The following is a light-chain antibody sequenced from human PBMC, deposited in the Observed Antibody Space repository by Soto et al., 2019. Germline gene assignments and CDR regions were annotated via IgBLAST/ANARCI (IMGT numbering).Light chain of an antibody. CDR2: AAS. CDR1: QGISYW. J-gene: IGKJ4*01. CDR3: QQAYNFPRA. V-gene: IGKV1D-12*01. Sequence: DIQMTQSPSSVSASVGDRVTITCRASQGISYWLAWYQQKPGQAPKLLIYAASSLQSGVPSRFSGSGSGTDFTLTITSLQSEDFATYYCQQAYNFPRAFGGGTKVEIK.